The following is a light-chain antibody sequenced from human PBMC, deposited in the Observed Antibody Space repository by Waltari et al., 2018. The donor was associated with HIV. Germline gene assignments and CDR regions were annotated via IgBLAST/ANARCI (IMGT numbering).Light chain of an antibody. V-gene: IGLV2-18*02. Sequence: QSALTQPPSVSGSLGQSVTISCTGPSSDIGASHPVSCYQQSPGTAPKLRIAEVTHRPSGVPVRFSGSKSGNTASLTISGLQADDEADYYCSSYTTSSTWVFGGGTKLTVL. CDR2: EVT. CDR3: SSYTTSSTWV. J-gene: IGLJ3*02. CDR1: SSDIGASHP.